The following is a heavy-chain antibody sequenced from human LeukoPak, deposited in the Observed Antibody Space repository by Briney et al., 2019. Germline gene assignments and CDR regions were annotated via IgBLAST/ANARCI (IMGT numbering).Heavy chain of an antibody. CDR1: GGFISSYY. CDR3: ARRGAYSGNDLAWYFDL. CDR2: IYYSGST. D-gene: IGHD5-12*01. J-gene: IGHJ2*01. Sequence: SETLSLTCTVPGGFISSYYWSWIRQPPGKGLEWIGYIYYSGSTSYNPSLKSRVTMPADTSKNQFSLRLSSVTAADTAVYYCARRGAYSGNDLAWYFDLWGRGTLVTVSS. V-gene: IGHV4-59*08.